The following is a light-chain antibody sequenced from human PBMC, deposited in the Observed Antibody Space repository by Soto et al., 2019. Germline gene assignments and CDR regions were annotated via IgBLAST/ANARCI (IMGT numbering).Light chain of an antibody. CDR2: AAS. CDR3: QQYNTYERT. J-gene: IGKJ1*01. Sequence: IQMTQSPSTLSASVGDRVTITCRASQSISTWLAWYQQKPGKAPKLQIYAASVLESGVRSRFSGSGSGTEFTLTISSLQPDDFASYYCQQYNTYERTFGQGTKVEIK. V-gene: IGKV1-5*01. CDR1: QSISTW.